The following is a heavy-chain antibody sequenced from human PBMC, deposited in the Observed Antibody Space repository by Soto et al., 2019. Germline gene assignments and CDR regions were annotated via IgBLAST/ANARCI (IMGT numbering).Heavy chain of an antibody. Sequence: QVQLQESGPGLVKPSQTLSLTCTVSGGSISSGGYYWSWIRQHPGKGLEWIGYIYYSGSTYYNPSLKSRVTLSVDTSKNPFSLKLSSVTAADTAGYYCARYRGRGNVPAAMMHYYYGMDVWGQGTTVTVSS. CDR1: GGSISSGGYY. D-gene: IGHD2-2*01. V-gene: IGHV4-31*03. CDR3: ARYRGRGNVPAAMMHYYYGMDV. J-gene: IGHJ6*02. CDR2: IYYSGST.